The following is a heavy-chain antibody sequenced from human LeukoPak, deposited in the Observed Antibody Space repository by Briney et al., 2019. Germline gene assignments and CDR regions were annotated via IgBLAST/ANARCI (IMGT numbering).Heavy chain of an antibody. D-gene: IGHD3-3*01. V-gene: IGHV1-46*01. CDR3: AGGLLEWYPFDP. CDR1: GYTFTSYY. J-gene: IGHJ5*02. Sequence: ASVTVSCKASGYTFTSYYMHWVRQAPGQGLEWMGIINPSGGSTSYAQKFQGRVTMTRDTSTSTVYMELSSLRSEDTAVYYCAGGLLEWYPFDPWGQGTLVTVSS. CDR2: INPSGGST.